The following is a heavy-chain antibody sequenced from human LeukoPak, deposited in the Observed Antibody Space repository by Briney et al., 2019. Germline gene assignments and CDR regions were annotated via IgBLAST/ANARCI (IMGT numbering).Heavy chain of an antibody. J-gene: IGHJ5*02. CDR3: ARSALIAGADP. Sequence: TASETLSLTCAVYGGSFSGYYWSWIRQPPGKGLEWIGEINHSGSTNYNPSLKSRVTISVDTSKNQFSLKLSSVTAADTAVYYCARSALIAGADPWGQGTPVTVSS. CDR2: INHSGST. CDR1: GGSFSGYY. V-gene: IGHV4-34*01. D-gene: IGHD6-13*01.